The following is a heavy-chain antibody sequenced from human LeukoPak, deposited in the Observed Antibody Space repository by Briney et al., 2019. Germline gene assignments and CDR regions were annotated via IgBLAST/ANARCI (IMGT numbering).Heavy chain of an antibody. Sequence: PGGSLRLSCAASGFAFSSYAMSWVRQAPGKGLEYVSGISNTGGRTYYADSMKGRFTISRDNSKNTVYLQMNSLRVEDTAVYYCAKDCCGTSLFDYWGQGTLVTVSP. CDR2: ISNTGGRT. V-gene: IGHV3-23*01. J-gene: IGHJ4*02. CDR3: AKDCCGTSLFDY. D-gene: IGHD2-21*01. CDR1: GFAFSSYA.